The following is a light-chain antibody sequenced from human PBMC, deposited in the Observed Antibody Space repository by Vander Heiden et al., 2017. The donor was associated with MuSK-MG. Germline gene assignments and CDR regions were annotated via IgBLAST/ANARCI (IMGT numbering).Light chain of an antibody. J-gene: IGLJ2*01. CDR1: HLGNTY. CDR2: QDN. CDR3: QACDSNTVI. V-gene: IGLV3-1*01. Sequence: SYALTQPPSVSVSPGPPARVTFSRDHLGNTYASEYRQNRGQYPLLVIYQDNKRAPWIPARFAGSHSVNTATLTISVTQAGDEADYYWQACDSNTVIFGGGTKLTVL.